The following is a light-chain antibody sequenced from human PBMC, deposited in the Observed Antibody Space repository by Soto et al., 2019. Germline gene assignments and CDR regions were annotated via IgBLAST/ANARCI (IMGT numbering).Light chain of an antibody. CDR1: QSFNSDY. Sequence: EIVLTQSPGTLSLSPGERATLSCRASQSFNSDYLAWYQQKPGQAPRLLIYGASSRATGIPDRFSGRGSGTDFTLTISRLEPEDFATYFCQQSYTTPITFGQGTRL. CDR3: QQSYTTPIT. J-gene: IGKJ5*01. CDR2: GAS. V-gene: IGKV3-20*01.